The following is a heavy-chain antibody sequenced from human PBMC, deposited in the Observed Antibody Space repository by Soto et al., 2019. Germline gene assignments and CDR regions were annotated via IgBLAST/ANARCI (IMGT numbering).Heavy chain of an antibody. V-gene: IGHV1-18*01. CDR2: ISAYNGNT. CDR1: GYTFTSYG. J-gene: IGHJ6*02. D-gene: IGHD3-22*01. CDR3: ARDDYYDRSGYYFPYYYYGMDV. Sequence: ASVKVSCKASGYTFTSYGISWVRQAPGQGLEWMGWISAYNGNTNYAQKLQGRVTMTTDTSTSTAYMELRSLRSDDTAVYYCARDDYYDRSGYYFPYYYYGMDVWGQGTTVTVSS.